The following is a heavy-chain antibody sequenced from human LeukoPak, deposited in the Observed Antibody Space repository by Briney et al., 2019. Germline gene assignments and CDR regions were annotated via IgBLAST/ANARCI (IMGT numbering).Heavy chain of an antibody. Sequence: SETLSLTCTVSGGSISSYYWSWIRQPPGKGLEWIGYIYYSGSTNYNPSLKSRVTISVDKSKNQFSLKLSSVTAADTAVYYCARGLHTYYDFWSGLSPHDAFDIWGQGTMVTVSS. CDR2: IYYSGST. CDR3: ARGLHTYYDFWSGLSPHDAFDI. J-gene: IGHJ3*02. CDR1: GGSISSYY. V-gene: IGHV4-59*08. D-gene: IGHD3-3*01.